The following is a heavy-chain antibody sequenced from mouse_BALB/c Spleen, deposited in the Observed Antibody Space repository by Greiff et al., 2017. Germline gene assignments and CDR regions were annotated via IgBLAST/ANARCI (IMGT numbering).Heavy chain of an antibody. V-gene: IGHV14-3*02. D-gene: IGHD2-3*01. CDR2: IDPANGNT. CDR3: ASSGYYVAWFAY. J-gene: IGHJ3*01. Sequence: EVQLQESGAELVKPGASVKLSCTASGFNIKDTYMHWVKQRPEQGLEWIGRIDPANGNTKYDPKFQGKATITADTSSNTAYLQLSSLTSEDTAVYYCASSGYYVAWFAYWGQGTLVTVSA. CDR1: GFNIKDTY.